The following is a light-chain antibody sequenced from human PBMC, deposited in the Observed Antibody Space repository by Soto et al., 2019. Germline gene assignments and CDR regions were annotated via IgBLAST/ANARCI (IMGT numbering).Light chain of an antibody. J-gene: IGKJ1*01. CDR1: QSVGSSH. Sequence: IVLTPSPGTLSLSPGEEATLSCRASQSVGSSHLAWYQQRPGQAPRLLIYGVSYRATGIPDRFSGSGSDRDFSLTINRLEPEDFAVYYCQQYAGPPPLTFGQGTKVEI. CDR3: QQYAGPPPLT. CDR2: GVS. V-gene: IGKV3-20*01.